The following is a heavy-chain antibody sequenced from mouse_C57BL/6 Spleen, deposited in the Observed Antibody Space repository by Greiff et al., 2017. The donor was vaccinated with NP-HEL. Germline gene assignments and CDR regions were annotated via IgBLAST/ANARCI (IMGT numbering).Heavy chain of an antibody. CDR3: ARKDITTVVAPYAMDY. J-gene: IGHJ4*01. Sequence: VQLKESGPELVKPGASVKMSCKASGYTFTDYNMHWVKQSHGKSLEWIGYINPNNGGTSYNQKFKGKATLTVNKSSSTAYMELRSLTSEDSAVYYCARKDITTVVAPYAMDYWGQGTSVTVSS. D-gene: IGHD1-1*01. CDR2: INPNNGGT. CDR1: GYTFTDYN. V-gene: IGHV1-22*01.